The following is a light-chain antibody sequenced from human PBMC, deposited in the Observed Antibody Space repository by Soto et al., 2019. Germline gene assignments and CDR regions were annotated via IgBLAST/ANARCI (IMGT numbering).Light chain of an antibody. Sequence: QSALTQPPSASGSPGQSVTISCTGTSSDIGGYNSVSWYQQHPGKAPRLMIYEVNKRPSGVPDRFSGSKSGYTASLTVSGLQTEDEADYYCCSYAGSSTFDVFGTGTKLTVL. CDR3: CSYAGSSTFDV. J-gene: IGLJ1*01. CDR1: SSDIGGYNS. CDR2: EVN. V-gene: IGLV2-8*01.